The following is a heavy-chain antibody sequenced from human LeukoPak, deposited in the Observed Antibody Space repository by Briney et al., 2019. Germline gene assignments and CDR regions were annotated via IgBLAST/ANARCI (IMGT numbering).Heavy chain of an antibody. J-gene: IGHJ4*02. V-gene: IGHV1-18*01. CDR1: GYSFTSYG. CDR3: ARDRGELHLDY. D-gene: IGHD1-26*01. CDR2: ISAYNGNT. Sequence: ASVKVSCKASGYSFTSYGISWVRQAPGQGLEWMGWISAYNGNTNYAPKLQGRVTMPTDTSTSTAYMELRSLRSDDTAVYYCARDRGELHLDYWGQGTLVTVSS.